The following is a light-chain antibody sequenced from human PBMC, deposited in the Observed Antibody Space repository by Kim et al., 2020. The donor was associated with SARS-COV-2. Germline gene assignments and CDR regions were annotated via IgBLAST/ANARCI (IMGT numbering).Light chain of an antibody. V-gene: IGKV3-15*01. Sequence: VSPVARATLSCRASQSVSSTLAWYQQKPGQAPRLLIYGASTRATGIPARFSGSGSGTEFTLTISSLQSEDFAVYYCQQYNNWPLTFGGGTKVDIK. CDR1: QSVSST. J-gene: IGKJ4*01. CDR3: QQYNNWPLT. CDR2: GAS.